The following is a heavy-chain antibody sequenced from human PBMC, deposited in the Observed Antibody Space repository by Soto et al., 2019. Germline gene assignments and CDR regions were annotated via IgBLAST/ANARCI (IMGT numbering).Heavy chain of an antibody. CDR3: ARDLNGFDY. CDR2: ISYDGSNK. CDR1: GFTFSSYA. V-gene: IGHV3-30-3*01. D-gene: IGHD1-1*01. J-gene: IGHJ4*02. Sequence: GGSLRLSCAASGFTFSSYAMHWVRQAPGKGLEWVAVISYDGSNKYYADYVKGRFTISRDNSKNTLYLQMNSLRAEDTAVYYCARDLNGFDYWGQGTLVTVSS.